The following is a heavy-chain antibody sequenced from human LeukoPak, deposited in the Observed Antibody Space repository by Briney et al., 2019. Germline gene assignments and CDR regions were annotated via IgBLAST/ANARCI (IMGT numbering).Heavy chain of an antibody. CDR1: GYTFTSYY. J-gene: IGHJ4*02. D-gene: IGHD5-24*01. V-gene: IGHV1-46*01. Sequence: ASVKVSCKASGYTFTSYYMHWVRQAPGQGLEWMGIINPSGGSTSYAQKFQGRVTMTRDMSTSTVYMELSSLRSEDTAVYYCAREGRDGYNYATRSLDYWGQGTPVTVSS. CDR3: AREGRDGYNYATRSLDY. CDR2: INPSGGST.